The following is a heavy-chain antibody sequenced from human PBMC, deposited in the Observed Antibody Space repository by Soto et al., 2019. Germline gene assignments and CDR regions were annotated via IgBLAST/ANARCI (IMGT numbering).Heavy chain of an antibody. Sequence: PSDPQSQTYNTSGCAISNRRFYGRRPTQPPGEGLEWIDGIYYTGNTHSNQSLHSRAAISVDTSKNQLSLKLNSVTASDTAVYYCARRFDCSNGSCYLFYFDSWGQGILVTISS. D-gene: IGHD2-15*01. CDR2: IYYTGNT. CDR1: GCAISNRRFY. J-gene: IGHJ4*02. CDR3: ARRFDCSNGSCYLFYFDS. V-gene: IGHV4-39*01.